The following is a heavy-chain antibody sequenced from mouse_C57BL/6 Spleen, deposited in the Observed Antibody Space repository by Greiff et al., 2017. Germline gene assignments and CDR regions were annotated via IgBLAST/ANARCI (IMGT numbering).Heavy chain of an antibody. J-gene: IGHJ2*01. CDR2: IDPSDSYT. CDR1: GYTFTSYW. V-gene: IGHV1-59*01. Sequence: VQLQQPGAELVRPGTSVKLSCKASGYTFTSYWMHWVKQRPGQGLEWIGVIDPSDSYTNYNQKFKGKATLTVDTSSSTAYMQLSSLTSEDSAVYYCARDNYSNYVGYFDYWGQGTTLTVSS. CDR3: ARDNYSNYVGYFDY. D-gene: IGHD2-5*01.